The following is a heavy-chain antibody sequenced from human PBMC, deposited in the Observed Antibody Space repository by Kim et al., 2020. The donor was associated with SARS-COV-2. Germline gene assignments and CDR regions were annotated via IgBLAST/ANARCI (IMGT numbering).Heavy chain of an antibody. CDR3: ARHLRNWYFDL. Sequence: SETLSLTCSVSGGSISSSDYYWGWIRQPPGKGLEWIATFYYSGSTYYNPSLKGRVTISVDTSKKQFSLRLSSVTAADAAVYYCARHLRNWYFDLWGRGTLVTVSS. CDR1: GGSISSSDYY. V-gene: IGHV4-39*01. J-gene: IGHJ2*01. CDR2: FYYSGST.